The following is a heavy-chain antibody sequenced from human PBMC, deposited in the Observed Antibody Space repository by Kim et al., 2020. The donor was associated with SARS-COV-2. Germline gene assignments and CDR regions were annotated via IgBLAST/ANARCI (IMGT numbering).Heavy chain of an antibody. CDR3: AKDPITMVRGVNWFDP. V-gene: IGHV3-23*01. Sequence: GGSLRLSCAASGFTFSSYAMSWVRQAPGKGLEWVSAISGSGGSTYYADSVKGRFTISRDNSKNTLYLQMNSLRAEDTAVYYCAKDPITMVRGVNWFDPWGQGTLVTVSS. D-gene: IGHD3-10*01. CDR2: ISGSGGST. J-gene: IGHJ5*02. CDR1: GFTFSSYA.